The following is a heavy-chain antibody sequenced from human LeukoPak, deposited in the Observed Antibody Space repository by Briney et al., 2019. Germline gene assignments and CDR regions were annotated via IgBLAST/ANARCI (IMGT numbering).Heavy chain of an antibody. J-gene: IGHJ4*02. CDR2: IHHRGSA. CDR1: GGSITNENW. Sequence: SETLSLTCAVFGGSITNENWWSWFRQPPGKGLEWIGEIHHRGSATYNPSLKSRVTISVDKSKNQFSLILTSVTAADTAVYYCARNGYYAMDSWGQGMLVTVSS. CDR3: ARNGYYAMDS. V-gene: IGHV4-4*02. D-gene: IGHD5-18*01.